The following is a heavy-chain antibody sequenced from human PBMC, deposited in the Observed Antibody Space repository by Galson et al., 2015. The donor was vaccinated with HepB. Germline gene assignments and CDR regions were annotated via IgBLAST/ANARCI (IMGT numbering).Heavy chain of an antibody. CDR1: GFTFSSYS. CDR3: ARDLLYYFDY. Sequence: SLRLSCAASGFTFSSYSMNWVRQAPGKGLEWVSYISSSSSTIYYADSVKGRFTISRDNAKNSLYLQMDSLRAEDTAVYYCARDLLYYFDYWGQGTLVTVSS. V-gene: IGHV3-48*01. J-gene: IGHJ4*02. D-gene: IGHD2-15*01. CDR2: ISSSSSTI.